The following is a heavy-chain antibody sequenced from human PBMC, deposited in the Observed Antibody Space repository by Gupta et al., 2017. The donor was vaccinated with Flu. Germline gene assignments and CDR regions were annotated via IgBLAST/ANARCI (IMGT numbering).Heavy chain of an antibody. CDR2: ISSSGQTI. D-gene: IGHD1-14*01. CDR1: GFLFTDYY. V-gene: IGHV3-11*01. Sequence: QVQVVESGGALVKPGGSLRLSCVVSGFLFTDYYMSWIRQAPGKGLEWVSHISSSGQTIHYADSGKGRFTIPRDNARNSLFLQIDSLRAEDSAVYYCARCPRTYSYFADVWGNGTTVTVSS. CDR3: ARCPRTYSYFADV. J-gene: IGHJ6*04.